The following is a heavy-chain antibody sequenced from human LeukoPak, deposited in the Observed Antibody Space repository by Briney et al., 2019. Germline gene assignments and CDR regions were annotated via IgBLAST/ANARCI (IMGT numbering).Heavy chain of an antibody. CDR2: ISGSGGST. CDR3: AKSYYYDSSGYDEGYFQH. J-gene: IGHJ1*01. Sequence: GGSLRLSCAASGFTFSSYSMNWVRQAPGKGLEWVSAISGSGGSTYYADSVKGRFTISRDNSKNTLYLQMNSLRAEDTAVYYCAKSYYYDSSGYDEGYFQHWGQGTLVTVSS. CDR1: GFTFSSYS. D-gene: IGHD3-22*01. V-gene: IGHV3-23*01.